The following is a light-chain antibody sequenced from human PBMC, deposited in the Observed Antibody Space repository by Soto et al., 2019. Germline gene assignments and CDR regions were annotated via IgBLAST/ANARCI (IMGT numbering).Light chain of an antibody. Sequence: DIQMTQSPSTLSASVGDRVTITCRASQSINSRLAWYQQKPGKAPNLLIYKASTLKSGVPSRFSGSGSGTEFTLTISSLQPDDFATYYCQHYNSYSEAFGQGTKVELK. J-gene: IGKJ1*01. CDR1: QSINSR. CDR3: QHYNSYSEA. V-gene: IGKV1-5*03. CDR2: KAS.